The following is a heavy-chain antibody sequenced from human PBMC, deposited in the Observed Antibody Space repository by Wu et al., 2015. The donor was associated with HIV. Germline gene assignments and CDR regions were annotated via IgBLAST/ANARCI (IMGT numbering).Heavy chain of an antibody. Sequence: QVQLVQSGSEVKKPGASVKVSCKASGYRFTSHGISWVRQAPGQGLEWMGWISTYNANTNYAQKFQGRITMTTDTSTNTAYLDLRGLRSDDTAMYYCARVGCRPTSCFYYFDYWGPGNPVDRLV. D-gene: IGHD2-2*01. CDR3: ARVGCRPTSCFYYFDY. J-gene: IGHJ4*02. CDR2: ISTYNANT. V-gene: IGHV1-18*01. CDR1: GYRFTSHG.